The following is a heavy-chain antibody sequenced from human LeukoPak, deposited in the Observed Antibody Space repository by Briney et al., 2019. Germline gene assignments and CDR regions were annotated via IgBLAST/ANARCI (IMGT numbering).Heavy chain of an antibody. D-gene: IGHD2-2*01. Sequence: GGSLRLSCAASGFTFSSYWMHWVRQAPGKGLVWVSHINSDGGSINYADSVKGRFTISRDNAKNTLYLQMNSLRAEDTAVYYCATSRSFDYWGQGTLVTVSS. CDR3: ATSRSFDY. CDR1: GFTFSSYW. V-gene: IGHV3-74*01. J-gene: IGHJ4*02. CDR2: INSDGGSI.